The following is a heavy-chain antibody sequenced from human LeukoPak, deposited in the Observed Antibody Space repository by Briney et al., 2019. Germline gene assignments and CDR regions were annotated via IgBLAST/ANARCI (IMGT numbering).Heavy chain of an antibody. D-gene: IGHD3-10*01. V-gene: IGHV3-7*01. J-gene: IGHJ4*02. CDR2: IKQDESEK. CDR1: GFTVSSSY. Sequence: GGSLRLSCAASGFTVSSSYMSWVRQAPGKGLEWVANIKQDESEKYYVDSVKGRLSISRDNAKNSLYLQMNSLRAEDTAVYYCARALMVRGVEFDYWGQGTLVTVSS. CDR3: ARALMVRGVEFDY.